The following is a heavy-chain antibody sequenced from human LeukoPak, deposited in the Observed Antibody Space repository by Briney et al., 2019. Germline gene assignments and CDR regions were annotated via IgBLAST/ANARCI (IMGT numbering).Heavy chain of an antibody. CDR2: IWYDGSNK. CDR1: GFTFSSYG. CDR3: ARGHYYDSSGLLLYY. Sequence: GGSLRLFCAASGFTFSSYGMHWVCQAPGKGLEWVAVIWYDGSNKYYADSVKGRFTISRDNSKNTLYLQMNSLRAEDTAVYYCARGHYYDSSGLLLYYWGQGTLVTVSS. J-gene: IGHJ4*02. V-gene: IGHV3-33*01. D-gene: IGHD3-22*01.